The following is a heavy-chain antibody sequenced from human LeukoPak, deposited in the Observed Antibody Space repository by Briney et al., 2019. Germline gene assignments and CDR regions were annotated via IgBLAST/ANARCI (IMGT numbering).Heavy chain of an antibody. CDR2: IYPGDSDT. CDR1: GYTFTSYW. Sequence: GESLKISCKRSGYTFTSYWIGWVRQMPGKGLEWMGIIYPGDSDTRYSPSFQGQVTISADKSISTAYLQWSSLKASDTAMYYCARGLDSSSWYWLVFDYWGQGTLVTVSS. V-gene: IGHV5-51*01. D-gene: IGHD6-13*01. CDR3: ARGLDSSSWYWLVFDY. J-gene: IGHJ4*02.